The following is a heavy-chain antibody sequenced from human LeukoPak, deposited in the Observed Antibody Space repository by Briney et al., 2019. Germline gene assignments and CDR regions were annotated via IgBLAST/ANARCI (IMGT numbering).Heavy chain of an antibody. CDR1: GYTFTSYD. V-gene: IGHV1-18*01. J-gene: IGHJ6*02. D-gene: IGHD2-2*01. CDR2: ISAYNGNT. Sequence: ASVKVSCKASGYTFTSYDINWVRQAPGQGLEWMGWISAYNGNTNYAQKLQGRVTMTTDTSTSTAYMELRSLRSDDTAVYYCARGGAPYCSSTSCYPYYYYGMDVWGQGTTVTVSS. CDR3: ARGGAPYCSSTSCYPYYYYGMDV.